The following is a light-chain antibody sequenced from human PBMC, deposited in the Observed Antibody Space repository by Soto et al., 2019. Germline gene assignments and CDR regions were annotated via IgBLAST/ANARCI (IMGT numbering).Light chain of an antibody. Sequence: QAVVTQEPSLTVSPGGTVTLTCASSTGAVTKGFSPNWLQQRPGQPPRALIYSINKTHSWTPARFSGSLLGGKAALTLSGVQPEDEAVYYCLLWYGGAYFCGTGTKVT. J-gene: IGLJ1*01. CDR2: SIN. V-gene: IGLV7-43*01. CDR3: LLWYGGAYF. CDR1: TGAVTKGFS.